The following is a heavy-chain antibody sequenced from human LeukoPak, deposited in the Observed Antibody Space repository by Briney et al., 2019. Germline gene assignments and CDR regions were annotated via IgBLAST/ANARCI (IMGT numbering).Heavy chain of an antibody. D-gene: IGHD3-10*01. CDR2: IYYSGST. Sequence: SETLSLTCTVSVGSISSYYWSWIRQPPGKGLEWIGYIYYSGSTNYNPSLKSRVTISVDTSKNQFSLKLSSVTAADTAVYYCARGRLWFGESFDYWGQGTLVTVSS. CDR1: VGSISSYY. V-gene: IGHV4-59*01. CDR3: ARGRLWFGESFDY. J-gene: IGHJ4*02.